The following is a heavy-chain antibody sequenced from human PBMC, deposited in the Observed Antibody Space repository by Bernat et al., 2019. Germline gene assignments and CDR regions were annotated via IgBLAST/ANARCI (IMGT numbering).Heavy chain of an antibody. V-gene: IGHV4-39*01. Sequence: QLQLQESGPGLVKPSETLSLTCTVSGASISSGSYYWGWIRQPPGKGLEWIGTIFYSGSTYYNPSLKSRVTISVDTSKNQFSLRLTSVTAADTAVYYCARSNGGSGYPGRIDYWGQGTLVTVSS. CDR2: IFYSGST. CDR1: GASISSGSYY. D-gene: IGHD3-22*01. CDR3: ARSNGGSGYPGRIDY. J-gene: IGHJ4*02.